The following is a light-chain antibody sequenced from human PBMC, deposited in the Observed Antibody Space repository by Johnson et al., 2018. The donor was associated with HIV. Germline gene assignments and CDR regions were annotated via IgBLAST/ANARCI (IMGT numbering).Light chain of an antibody. J-gene: IGLJ1*01. V-gene: IGLV1-51*02. CDR2: ENN. Sequence: QSVLTQSPSVSAAPGQKVTISCSGSSSNIGNNYVSWYQQLPGTAPKLLMYENNKRPSGIPDRFSGSKSGTSATLGITGLQTGDEADYYCGTWDSRLSAGHVVGTWTKVTVL. CDR1: SSNIGNNY. CDR3: GTWDSRLSAGHV.